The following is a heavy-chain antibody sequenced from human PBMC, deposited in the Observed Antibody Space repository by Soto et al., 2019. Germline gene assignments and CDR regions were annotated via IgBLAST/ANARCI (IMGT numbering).Heavy chain of an antibody. CDR3: ARKGYFDWLYFDY. CDR1: GGSISSTYW. Sequence: SETLSLTCAVSGGSISSTYWWSWVRQPPGKGLEWIGEIYHTGSTNYNPSLKSRVTISVDKSKNQFSLKLSSVTAADTAFYYSARKGYFDWLYFDYWGLGTLVTVSS. J-gene: IGHJ4*02. D-gene: IGHD3-9*01. CDR2: IYHTGST. V-gene: IGHV4-4*02.